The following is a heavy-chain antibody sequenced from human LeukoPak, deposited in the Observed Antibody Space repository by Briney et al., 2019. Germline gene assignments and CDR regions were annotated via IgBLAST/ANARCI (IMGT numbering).Heavy chain of an antibody. CDR3: ARRLDIVVSIAFDI. V-gene: IGHV1-46*01. D-gene: IGHD5-12*01. Sequence: GASVKVSCKASGYTFTSYYMHWVRQAPGQGLEWMGIINPSGGSTSYAQKFQGRVTMTTDTSTRTAYMELRSLRSDDTAVYYCARRLDIVVSIAFDIWGQGTMVTVSS. CDR2: INPSGGST. CDR1: GYTFTSYY. J-gene: IGHJ3*02.